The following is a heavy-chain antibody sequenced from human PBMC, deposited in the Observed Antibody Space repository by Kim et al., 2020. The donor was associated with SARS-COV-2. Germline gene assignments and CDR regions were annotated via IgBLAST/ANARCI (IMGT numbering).Heavy chain of an antibody. V-gene: IGHV4-31*03. J-gene: IGHJ4*02. CDR3: ARDAVRGTMTTGNAAGFDY. D-gene: IGHD4-17*01. Sequence: SETLSLTCTVSGGSISSGGYYWSWIRQHPGKGLEWIGYIYYSGSTYYNPSLKSRVTISVDTSKNQFSLKLSSVTAADTAVYYCARDAVRGTMTTGNAAGFDYWGQGTLVTVSS. CDR2: IYYSGST. CDR1: GGSISSGGYY.